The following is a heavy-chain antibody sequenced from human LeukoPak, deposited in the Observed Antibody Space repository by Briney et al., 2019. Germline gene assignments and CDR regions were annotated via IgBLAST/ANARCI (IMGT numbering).Heavy chain of an antibody. D-gene: IGHD2-2*01. Sequence: GGSLRLSCAASGLTFSSHWMHWVRQAPGKGLVWVSHINSDGSWTSYADSVKGRFTISKDSAKNTVYLQMNNLRAEDTAVYYCVSFYETYWGRGTLVTVSS. V-gene: IGHV3-74*01. CDR2: INSDGSWT. J-gene: IGHJ4*02. CDR1: GLTFSSHW. CDR3: VSFYETY.